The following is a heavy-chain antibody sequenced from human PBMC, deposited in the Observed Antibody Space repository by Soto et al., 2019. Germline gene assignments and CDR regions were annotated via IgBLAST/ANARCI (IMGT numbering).Heavy chain of an antibody. Sequence: SETLSLTCAVSGGSISSGGYSWSWIRQPPGKGLEWIGYIYHSGSTNYNPSLKSRVTISVDTSKNQFSLKLSSVTAADTAVYYCARRSSSWSPFDYWGQGTLVTVSS. CDR1: GGSISSGGYS. D-gene: IGHD6-13*01. CDR3: ARRSSSWSPFDY. J-gene: IGHJ4*02. CDR2: IYHSGST. V-gene: IGHV4-30-2*01.